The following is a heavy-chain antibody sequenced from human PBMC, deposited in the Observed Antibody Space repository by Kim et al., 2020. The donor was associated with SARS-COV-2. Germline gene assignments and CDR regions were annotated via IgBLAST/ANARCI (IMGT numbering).Heavy chain of an antibody. Sequence: AQKLRGRVTMTTDTTTSTAYMGLRSLRSDDTAVYYCASHAVVVPAAIFDYWGQGTLVTVSS. V-gene: IGHV1-18*01. J-gene: IGHJ4*02. D-gene: IGHD2-2*01. CDR3: ASHAVVVPAAIFDY.